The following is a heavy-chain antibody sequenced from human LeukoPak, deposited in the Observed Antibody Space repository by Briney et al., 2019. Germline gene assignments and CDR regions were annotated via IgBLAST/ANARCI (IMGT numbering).Heavy chain of an antibody. V-gene: IGHV4-59*01. J-gene: IGHJ6*02. CDR3: ARAPQNYYYGMDV. CDR2: IFYSGST. Sequence: SETLSLTCTVSGGSISGYYWSWIRQPPGKGLEWIGYIFYSGSTTHNPSLKSRVTISQDTSKNQVSLMLSSVTAADTAVYYCARAPQNYYYGMDVWGQGTSVTVSS. CDR1: GGSISGYY.